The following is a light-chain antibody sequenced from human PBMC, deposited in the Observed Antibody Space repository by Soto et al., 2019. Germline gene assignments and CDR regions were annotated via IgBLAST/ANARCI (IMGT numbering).Light chain of an antibody. CDR2: GVS. CDR1: QSVNTKY. J-gene: IGKJ3*01. V-gene: IGKV3-20*01. CDR3: QRFCTSSLVT. Sequence: EIVLTQSPGTLSLSPGERATLSCRASQSVNTKYLAWYQQKPGQAPRLRSSGVSSRATGIPDRFSGSGSGTDFSFTISRVEPEDFAVYYGQRFCTSSLVTFGPGTKVDIK.